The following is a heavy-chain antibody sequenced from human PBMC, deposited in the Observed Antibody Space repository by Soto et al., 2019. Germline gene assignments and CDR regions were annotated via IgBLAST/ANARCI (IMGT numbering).Heavy chain of an antibody. CDR1: GYTFTGYY. Sequence: QVQLVQSGAEVKKPGASVKVSCKASGYTFTGYYMHWVRQAPGQGLEWMGWINPNSGGTNYAQKFQGWVTMTRDTSISTAYMELSRLRSDDTAVYYCARSRSYTVVNGAMGYWGQGTLVTVSA. J-gene: IGHJ4*02. CDR3: ARSRSYTVVNGAMGY. D-gene: IGHD2-2*02. V-gene: IGHV1-2*04. CDR2: INPNSGGT.